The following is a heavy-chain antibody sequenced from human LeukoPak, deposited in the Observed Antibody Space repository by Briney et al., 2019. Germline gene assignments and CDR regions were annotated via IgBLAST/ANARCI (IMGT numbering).Heavy chain of an antibody. J-gene: IGHJ4*02. V-gene: IGHV3-74*01. Sequence: PGGSLRPSCAASGFTFSSSWMHWVRQAPGKGLVWVSRIASDGSDTRYADSVKGRFTISRDNANDTLYLQMNSLRAEDTAVYYCVRGTQIFDFWGQGTLVTVSS. CDR3: VRGTQIFDF. CDR1: GFTFSSSW. D-gene: IGHD2-2*01. CDR2: IASDGSDT.